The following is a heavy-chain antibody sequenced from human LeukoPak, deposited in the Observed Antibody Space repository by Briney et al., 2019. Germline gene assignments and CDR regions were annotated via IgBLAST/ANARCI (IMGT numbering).Heavy chain of an antibody. CDR1: RYTLTGYY. V-gene: IGHV1-2*02. Sequence: GASVKVSCKASRYTLTGYYMHWVRQAPGHGLEGMGWINPNSGGTNYAKKFPGRVTMPRDTSISTAYLALSRLRSDDPAGFYCARGRVRYYGSGSYWGQGTLVTVSS. CDR2: INPNSGGT. CDR3: ARGRVRYYGSGSY. J-gene: IGHJ4*02. D-gene: IGHD3-10*01.